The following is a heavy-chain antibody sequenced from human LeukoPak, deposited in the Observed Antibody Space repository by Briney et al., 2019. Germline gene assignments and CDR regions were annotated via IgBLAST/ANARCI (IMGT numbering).Heavy chain of an antibody. CDR2: INPNSGGT. D-gene: IGHD5-12*01. V-gene: IGHV1-2*02. CDR3: ARGGRTIMDWFDP. Sequence: ASVKVSCKTSGYTFTGYYIHWVRQAPGQGLEWMGWINPNSGGTNYAQKFQGRVTMTRDTSISAAYMELSRLRYDDTAVYYCARGGRTIMDWFDPWGQGTLVTVSS. CDR1: GYTFTGYY. J-gene: IGHJ5*02.